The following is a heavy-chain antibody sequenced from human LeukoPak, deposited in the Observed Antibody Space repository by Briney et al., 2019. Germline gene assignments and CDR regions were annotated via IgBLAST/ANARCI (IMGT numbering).Heavy chain of an antibody. D-gene: IGHD6-19*01. J-gene: IGHJ4*01. CDR2: INPNSGGT. CDR1: GYTFTGYY. V-gene: IGHV1-2*02. Sequence: ASVKVSCKASGYTFTGYYMHWVRQAPGQGLEWMGWINPNSGGTNYAQKFQGRVTMTRDTSISTAYMELSRLRSDDTAVYYCARDLSGHGVAGTGYWGHGTLVTVFS. CDR3: ARDLSGHGVAGTGY.